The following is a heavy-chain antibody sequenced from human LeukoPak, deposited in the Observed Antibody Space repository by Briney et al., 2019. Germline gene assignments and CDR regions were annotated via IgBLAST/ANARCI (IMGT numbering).Heavy chain of an antibody. D-gene: IGHD3-10*01. Sequence: GASVKVSCKVSGYTLTELSMHWVRQAPGKGLEWMGGFDPEDGETIYAQKFQGRVTMTEDTSTDTAYMELSSLRSEDTAVYYCATDPGMVRGVINPIYWGQGTLVTVSS. CDR3: ATDPGMVRGVINPIY. CDR2: FDPEDGET. V-gene: IGHV1-24*01. J-gene: IGHJ4*02. CDR1: GYTLTELS.